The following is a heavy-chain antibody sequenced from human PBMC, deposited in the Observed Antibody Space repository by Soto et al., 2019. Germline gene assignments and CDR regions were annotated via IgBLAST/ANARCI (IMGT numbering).Heavy chain of an antibody. CDR3: ARGPYYYDSSGYYYFDY. D-gene: IGHD3-22*01. V-gene: IGHV1-69*13. Sequence: SVKVSCKASGVTFSSYAISWVRQAPGQGLEWMGGIIPIFGTANYAQKFQGRVTITADESTSTAYMELSSLRSEDTAVYYCARGPYYYDSSGYYYFDYWGQGTLVTVSS. CDR2: IIPIFGTA. J-gene: IGHJ4*02. CDR1: GVTFSSYA.